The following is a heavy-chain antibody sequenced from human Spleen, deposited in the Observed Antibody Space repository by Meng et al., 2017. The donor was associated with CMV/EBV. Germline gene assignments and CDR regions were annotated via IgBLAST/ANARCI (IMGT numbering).Heavy chain of an antibody. D-gene: IGHD2-2*01. V-gene: IGHV1-69*10. CDR2: IIPILGIA. CDR3: ARVDQLLPTGS. CDR1: GYIFTSYS. J-gene: IGHJ5*02. Sequence: SVKVSCKASGYIFTSYSLHWVRQAPGQGLEWMGGIIPILGIANYAQKFQGRVTITADKSTSTAYMELSSLRSEDTAVYYCARVDQLLPTGSWGQGTLVTVSS.